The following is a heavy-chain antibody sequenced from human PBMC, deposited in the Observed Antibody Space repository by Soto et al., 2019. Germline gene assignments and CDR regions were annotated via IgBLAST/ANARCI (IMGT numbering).Heavy chain of an antibody. CDR2: ISAYNGNT. CDR3: ASLKMTTVTTNYYGMDV. Sequence: ASVKVSCKASGYTFTSYGISWVRQAPGQGLEWMGWISAYNGNTNYAQKFQGRVTITADESTSTAYMELSSLRSEDTAVYYCASLKMTTVTTNYYGMDVWGQGTTVTVSS. D-gene: IGHD4-4*01. CDR1: GYTFTSYG. J-gene: IGHJ6*02. V-gene: IGHV1-18*04.